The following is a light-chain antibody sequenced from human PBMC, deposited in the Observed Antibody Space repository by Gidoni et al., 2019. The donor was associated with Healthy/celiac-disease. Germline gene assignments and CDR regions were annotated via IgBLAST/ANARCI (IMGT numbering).Light chain of an antibody. CDR1: QSISSY. Sequence: DIQMTQSPSSLSASVGDRVTITCRSSQSISSYLNWYQQKPGKAPKLLIYAASSLQSGVPSRFSGSGSGTDFTLTISSLQPEDFATYYCQQSYRTFXQXTKLEIK. CDR3: QQSYRT. J-gene: IGKJ2*01. CDR2: AAS. V-gene: IGKV1-39*01.